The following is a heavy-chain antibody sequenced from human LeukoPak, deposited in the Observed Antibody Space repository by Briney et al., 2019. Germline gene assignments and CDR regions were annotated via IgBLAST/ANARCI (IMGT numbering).Heavy chain of an antibody. CDR1: GFTFSSYE. V-gene: IGHV3-48*03. CDR3: ARSQSFDWLPFDY. J-gene: IGHJ4*02. Sequence: GGSLRLSCAASGFTFSSYEMNWVRQAPGKGLEWVSYISSSGSTIYYADSVKGRFTISRDNAKNSLYLQMNSLRAEDTAVYYCARSQSFDWLPFDYWGQGTLVTVSS. CDR2: ISSSGSTI. D-gene: IGHD3-9*01.